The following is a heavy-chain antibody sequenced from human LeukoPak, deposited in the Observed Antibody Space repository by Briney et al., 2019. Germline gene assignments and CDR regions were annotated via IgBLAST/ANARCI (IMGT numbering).Heavy chain of an antibody. CDR1: GFTFNTYG. Sequence: GGSLRLSCAASGFTFNTYGMSWVRQAPGKGLEWASGISGSGGATYYADSVKGRFTISRDNAKNSLYLQMNSLRAEDTAVYYCARVGGSYWGWFDPWGQGTLVTVSS. D-gene: IGHD1-26*01. J-gene: IGHJ5*02. CDR3: ARVGGSYWGWFDP. V-gene: IGHV3-23*01. CDR2: ISGSGGAT.